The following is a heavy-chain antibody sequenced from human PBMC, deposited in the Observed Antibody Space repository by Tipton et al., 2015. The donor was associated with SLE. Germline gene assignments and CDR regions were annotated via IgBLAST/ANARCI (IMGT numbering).Heavy chain of an antibody. D-gene: IGHD3-3*02. V-gene: IGHV3-30*18. CDR3: AKGVVGILGGMDV. CDR1: GFTFSNYA. Sequence: SLRLSCAASGFTFSNYAMHWVRQAPGKGLEWVAVIWYDGSEIYYTDSVKGRFTISRDNSKHTVFLEMNSLRREDTAVYYCAKGVVGILGGMDVWGQGTTVTVSS. J-gene: IGHJ6*02. CDR2: IWYDGSEI.